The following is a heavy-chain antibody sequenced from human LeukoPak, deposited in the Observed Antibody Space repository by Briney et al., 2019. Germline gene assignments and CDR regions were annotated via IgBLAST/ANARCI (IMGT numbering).Heavy chain of an antibody. D-gene: IGHD1-26*01. V-gene: IGHV1-2*02. CDR2: INPNSGGT. Sequence: ASVKVSCKASGYTFTGYYMHWVRQAPGQGLEWMGWINPNSGGTNYAQKFQGRVTMTRDTSISTAYMERSRLRSDDTAVYYCARDQSPRELLADAFDIWGQGTMVTVSS. CDR3: ARDQSPRELLADAFDI. CDR1: GYTFTGYY. J-gene: IGHJ3*02.